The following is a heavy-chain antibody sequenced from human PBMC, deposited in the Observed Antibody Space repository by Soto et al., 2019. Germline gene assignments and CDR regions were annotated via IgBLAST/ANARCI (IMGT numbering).Heavy chain of an antibody. D-gene: IGHD2-21*02. J-gene: IGHJ5*02. CDR1: GYNFVNYW. V-gene: IGHV5-51*01. CDR3: AGGIVLVTAEDNWFGP. CDR2: IYPDDSET. Sequence: PGESLKISCKVSGYNFVNYWIVWVRQKPGKGLEWVGSIYPDDSETRYSPSFQGQVTMSAEKSLSIAYLQWRSLKASDSAIYSCAGGIVLVTAEDNWFGPWGQGTLVTVSS.